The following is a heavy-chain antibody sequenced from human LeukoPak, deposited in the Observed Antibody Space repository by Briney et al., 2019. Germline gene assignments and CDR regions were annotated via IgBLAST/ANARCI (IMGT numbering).Heavy chain of an antibody. CDR1: GGSISSSYW. Sequence: PSGTLSLTCAVSGGSISSSYWWSWVRQPPGKGLEWIGEIFHSGSTNYNPSLKSRVTISVDKSKNQFSLKLSSVTAADTAVYYCAITYSSSSEGAFDIWGQGTMVTVSS. CDR3: AITYSSSSEGAFDI. CDR2: IFHSGST. J-gene: IGHJ3*02. D-gene: IGHD6-13*01. V-gene: IGHV4-4*02.